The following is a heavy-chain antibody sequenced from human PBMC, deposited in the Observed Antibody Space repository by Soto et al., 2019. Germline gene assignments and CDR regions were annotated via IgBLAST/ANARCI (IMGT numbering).Heavy chain of an antibody. CDR3: ARGSGSGGDAFDI. CDR1: GFTFSSYG. J-gene: IGHJ3*02. V-gene: IGHV3-33*01. Sequence: QVQLVESVGGVVQPGRSLRLSCAASGFTFSSYGMHWVRQAPGKGLEWVAVIWHDGSNKYYADSVKGRFTISRDNSKNTLYLQMNSLRAEDTAVYYCARGSGSGGDAFDIWGQGTMVTVSS. CDR2: IWHDGSNK. D-gene: IGHD1-26*01.